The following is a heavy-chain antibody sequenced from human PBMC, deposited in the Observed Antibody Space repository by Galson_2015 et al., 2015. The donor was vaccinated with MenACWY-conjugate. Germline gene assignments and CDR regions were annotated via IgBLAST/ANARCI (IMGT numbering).Heavy chain of an antibody. CDR2: IRSKAYGGTI. CDR3: TRSHCTSTICYIGAFDI. CDR1: GFTFGDYA. J-gene: IGHJ3*02. V-gene: IGHV3-49*03. Sequence: SLRLSCAASGFTFGDYAMSWFRQAPGKGLEWVSFIRSKAYGGTIEYAASVKDRFTISRDDSKSFAYLQMNGLKTEDTAVYYCTRSHCTSTICYIGAFDIWGQGTMVTVSS. D-gene: IGHD2-2*02.